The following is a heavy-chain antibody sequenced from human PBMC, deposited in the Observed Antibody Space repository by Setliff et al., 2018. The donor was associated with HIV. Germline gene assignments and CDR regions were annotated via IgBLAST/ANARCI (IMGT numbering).Heavy chain of an antibody. CDR1: GYTFTGYY. J-gene: IGHJ4*02. CDR2: INPNNGGT. Sequence: ASVEVSCKASGYTFTGYYMHWVRQAPGQGLEWMGWINPNNGGTNYAQKRQGRVTMTTDTSTSTAYMELRSLRSDDTAVYYCARGPSYAPYWGQGTLVTVSS. V-gene: IGHV1-2*02. CDR3: ARGPSYAPY. D-gene: IGHD3-16*01.